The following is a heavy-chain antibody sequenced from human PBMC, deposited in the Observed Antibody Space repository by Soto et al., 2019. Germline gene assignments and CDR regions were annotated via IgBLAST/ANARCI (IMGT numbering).Heavy chain of an antibody. CDR2: ISGNGGNT. J-gene: IGHJ4*02. Sequence: EVQLLESGGGLVQPGGSLRLSCAASGFMFSSYAMSWVRQAPGKGLEWVSGISGNGGNTYYADFVKGRFTISRDNSKYTLSLQMNSLRAEATALYYCGKVKGCSGGSCYVLDYWGQGTLVTVSS. CDR1: GFMFSSYA. D-gene: IGHD2-15*01. V-gene: IGHV3-23*01. CDR3: GKVKGCSGGSCYVLDY.